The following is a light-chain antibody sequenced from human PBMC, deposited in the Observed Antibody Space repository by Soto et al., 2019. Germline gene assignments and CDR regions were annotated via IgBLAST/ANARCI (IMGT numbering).Light chain of an antibody. Sequence: QSALTQPASVSGSPGQSITISCTGTSSDVGGYNYVSWYQQHPGKAPKLMIYEVNNRPSGVSNRFSGSKSGNTASLTISGLQAEDEADYYCGSYTTSTPSRVVFGGGTKLTVL. J-gene: IGLJ3*02. V-gene: IGLV2-14*01. CDR2: EVN. CDR3: GSYTTSTPSRVV. CDR1: SSDVGGYNY.